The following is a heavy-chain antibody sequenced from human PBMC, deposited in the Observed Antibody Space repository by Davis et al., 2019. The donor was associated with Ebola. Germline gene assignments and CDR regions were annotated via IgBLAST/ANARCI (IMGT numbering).Heavy chain of an antibody. V-gene: IGHV3-23*01. D-gene: IGHD3-3*01. J-gene: IGHJ4*02. CDR1: GFSFSNHA. CDR2: ISISGERT. Sequence: GESLKISCATSGFSFSNHAMSWVRQAPGKGLEWVSSISISGERTYYADSVRGRFTISRDNSKNTLYLQMNSLRAEDTALYHCARHTEVASARFLEWLPPDDYWGQGTLVTVSS. CDR3: ARHTEVASARFLEWLPPDDY.